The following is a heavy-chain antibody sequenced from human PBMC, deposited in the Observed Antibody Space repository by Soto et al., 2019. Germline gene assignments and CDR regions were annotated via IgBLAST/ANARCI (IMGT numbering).Heavy chain of an antibody. CDR2: INYSGST. D-gene: IGHD3-16*02. J-gene: IGHJ3*01. CDR3: ARDSGGLRLGESSLYGEKDSFDV. V-gene: IGHV4-34*01. Sequence: SEALSVTCGVSGVSFSVYYWSWIRQPPGRGLDRIREINYSGSTKFNPSLKSRVTLSIDTSKDQFSLRLSSVTAADTAVYYCARDSGGLRLGESSLYGEKDSFDVWDPGTLVT. CDR1: GVSFSVYY.